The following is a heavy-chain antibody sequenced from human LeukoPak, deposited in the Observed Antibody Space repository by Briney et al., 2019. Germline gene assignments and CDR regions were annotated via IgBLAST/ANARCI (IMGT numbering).Heavy chain of an antibody. Sequence: ASVKVSCKASGYTFTSYYMHWVRQAPGQGLEWMGIINPSGGSTSYAQKFQGRVTITADKSTSTAYMELSSLGSEDTAVYYCARDGPGYWGQGTLVTVSS. CDR2: INPSGGST. CDR3: ARDGPGY. CDR1: GYTFTSYY. V-gene: IGHV1-46*01. J-gene: IGHJ4*02.